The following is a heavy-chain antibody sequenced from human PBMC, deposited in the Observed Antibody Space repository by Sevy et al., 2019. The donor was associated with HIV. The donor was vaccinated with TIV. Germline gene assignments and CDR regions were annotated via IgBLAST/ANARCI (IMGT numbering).Heavy chain of an antibody. D-gene: IGHD2-2*01. Sequence: ASVKVSCKGSGYTFTNYWIGWVRQMPGKGLEWMGIIYPGDSDTRYSPSFQGQVTISADKSISTAYLQWSSLKASDTAMYYCARYPIVVVPAAEYYFDYWGQGTLVTVSS. CDR1: GYTFTNYW. J-gene: IGHJ4*02. CDR3: ARYPIVVVPAAEYYFDY. CDR2: IYPGDSDT. V-gene: IGHV5-51*01.